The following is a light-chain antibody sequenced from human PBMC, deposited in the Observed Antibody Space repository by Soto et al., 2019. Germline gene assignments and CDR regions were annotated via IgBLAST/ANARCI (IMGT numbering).Light chain of an antibody. J-gene: IGLJ2*01. CDR1: SSDVGGYNY. CDR2: DVS. V-gene: IGLV2-11*01. CDR3: CSRAGSYTLV. Sequence: QSVLTQPRSVSGSPGQSVTISCTGTSSDVGGYNYVSWYQKYPGKAPRLMIYDVSKRPSGVPDRFSGSKSGNTASLTISGLQAEDEADYYCCSRAGSYTLVFGGGTKLTVL.